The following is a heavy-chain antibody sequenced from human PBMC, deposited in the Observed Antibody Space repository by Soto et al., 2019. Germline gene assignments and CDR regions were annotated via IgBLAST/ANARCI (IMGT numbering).Heavy chain of an antibody. D-gene: IGHD3-22*01. V-gene: IGHV3-21*01. CDR3: ARDSEYYYDSSGYYLDY. CDR2: ISSSSSYI. CDR1: GFTFSSYS. J-gene: IGHJ4*02. Sequence: PGGSLSLSCAASGFTFSSYSMNWVRQAPGKGLEWVSSISSSSSYIYYADSVKGRFTISRDNAKNSLYLQMNSLRAEDTAVYYCARDSEYYYDSSGYYLDYWGQGTLVTVSS.